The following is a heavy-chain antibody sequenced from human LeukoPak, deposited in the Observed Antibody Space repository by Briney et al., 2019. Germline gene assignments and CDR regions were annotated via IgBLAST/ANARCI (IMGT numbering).Heavy chain of an antibody. D-gene: IGHD3-22*01. CDR3: ARRGYDSSGYYRNY. J-gene: IGHJ4*02. Sequence: TETLSLTCTVSGGSISSSSYYWGWIRQPPGKGLEWIGSIYYSGSTYYNPSLKSRVTISVDTSKNQFSLKLSSVTAADTAVYYCARRGYDSSGYYRNYWGQGTLVTVSS. CDR2: IYYSGST. CDR1: GGSISSSSYY. V-gene: IGHV4-39*01.